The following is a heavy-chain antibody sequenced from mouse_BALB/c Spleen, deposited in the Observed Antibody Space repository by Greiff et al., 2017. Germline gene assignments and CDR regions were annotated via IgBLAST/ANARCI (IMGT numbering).Heavy chain of an antibody. D-gene: IGHD2-3*01. CDR2: ISSGGST. J-gene: IGHJ2*01. CDR3: ARGGGYYDY. V-gene: IGHV5-6-5*01. Sequence: EVKVEESGGGLVQPGGSMKLSCAASGFTFSSYAMSWVRQTPEKRLEWVASISSGGSTYYPDSVKGRFTISRDNARNILYLQMSSLRSEDTAMYYCARGGGYYDYWGQGTTLTVSS. CDR1: GFTFSSYA.